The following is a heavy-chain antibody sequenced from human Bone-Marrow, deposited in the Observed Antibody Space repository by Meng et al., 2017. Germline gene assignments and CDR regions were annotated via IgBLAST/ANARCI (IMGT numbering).Heavy chain of an antibody. V-gene: IGHV4-59*01. Sequence: ETLSLTCTVSGASISSYYWSWMRQSPGKGLEWIGYIFHSGSTNYNPALNYNPSLKSRVTISLDTSKNLISLKLTSVTAADTAVYYCARDLGGAGTTTFYYYGMDVWGQGTTVTVSS. J-gene: IGHJ6*02. CDR2: IFHSGSTNYNPAL. CDR3: ARDLGGAGTTTFYYYGMDV. D-gene: IGHD1-1*01. CDR1: GASISSYY.